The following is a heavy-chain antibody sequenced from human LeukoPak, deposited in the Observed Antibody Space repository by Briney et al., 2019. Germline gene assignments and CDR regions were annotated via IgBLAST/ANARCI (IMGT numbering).Heavy chain of an antibody. J-gene: IGHJ4*02. CDR2: IYHSGST. D-gene: IGHD5-12*01. CDR1: GYSISSDYY. Sequence: SETLSLTCTVSGYSISSDYYWGWIRQPPGKGLEWIGSIYHSGSTYYNPSLKSRVTISVDTSKNQFSLKLSSVTAADTAVYYCARGYRATIRGEPEYFDYWGQGTLVTVSS. V-gene: IGHV4-38-2*02. CDR3: ARGYRATIRGEPEYFDY.